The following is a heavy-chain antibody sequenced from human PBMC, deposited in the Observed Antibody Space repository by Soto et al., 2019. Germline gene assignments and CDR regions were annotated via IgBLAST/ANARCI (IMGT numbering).Heavy chain of an antibody. Sequence: QVQLVQSGAEVQEPGASVTVSCRASGDRLTDYYMHWVRQAPGQGLEWMGRINAYSGVTKYAQKFQGWVTMARDTFIRAVYMQLSRLRFDDTAIYDWARESGGATAALDYYCFYGDVGGTGTTVTVSS. D-gene: IGHD5-12*01. CDR2: INAYSGVT. CDR1: GDRLTDYY. V-gene: IGHV1-2*04. CDR3: ARESGGATAALDYYCFYGDV. J-gene: IGHJ6*03.